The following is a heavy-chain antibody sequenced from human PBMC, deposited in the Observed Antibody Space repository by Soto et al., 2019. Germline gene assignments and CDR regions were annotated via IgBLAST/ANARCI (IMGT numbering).Heavy chain of an antibody. J-gene: IGHJ4*02. Sequence: LRLSCAASGFTFTRYSMNCIRQSPSRGVEWLGRTYFRYKRYNEYAPTVKSRITITPAPSQNEFSLQLNSVTPEDAALYYCARGGAIRGPCSGDNCHYNFDSWGQGSQVTVSS. CDR3: ARGGAIRGPCSGDNCHYNFDS. CDR1: GFTFTRYS. V-gene: IGHV6-1*01. CDR2: TYFRYKRYN. D-gene: IGHD2-15*01.